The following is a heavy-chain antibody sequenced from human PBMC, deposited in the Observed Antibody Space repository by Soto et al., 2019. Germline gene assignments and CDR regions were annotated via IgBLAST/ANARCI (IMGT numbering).Heavy chain of an antibody. CDR1: GESFSGYH. J-gene: IGHJ4*02. Sequence: QVQLQHWGAGLLKPSETLSLTCAVYGESFSGYHWSWIRQPPGKGLEWIGEINHSGNTNYNPSLKSRVTISVDTSKNQFSLRVTSMTAADTAVYYCARISPSGAAAGTLDYWGQGTPVTVSS. CDR3: ARISPSGAAAGTLDY. D-gene: IGHD6-13*01. V-gene: IGHV4-34*02. CDR2: INHSGNT.